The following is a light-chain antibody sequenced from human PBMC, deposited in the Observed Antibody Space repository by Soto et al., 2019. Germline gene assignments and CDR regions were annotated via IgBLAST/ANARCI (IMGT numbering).Light chain of an antibody. CDR1: QSVSSY. CDR3: QQRSDWPCT. J-gene: IGKJ1*01. V-gene: IGKV3-11*01. Sequence: EIVLTQSPGTLSLSPGERATLSCRASQSVSSYLAWYQQKPGQAPRLLIYEASTRATGIPARFSGGGSGTDFTLTISSLEPEDFAVYYCQQRSDWPCTFGQGTKVDIK. CDR2: EAS.